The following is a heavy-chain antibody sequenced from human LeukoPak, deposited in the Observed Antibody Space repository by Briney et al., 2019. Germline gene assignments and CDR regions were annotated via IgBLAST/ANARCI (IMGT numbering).Heavy chain of an antibody. J-gene: IGHJ5*02. Sequence: SQTLSLTCAVTGASVSSGGSSWAWIRQPPGKGLEWIGYIYHIVNTFYNPSLQSRVTISVDRAKNQVSLRLTSVTAADTAVYYCARDSYGLGSNYFDPWGQGTQVTVSS. CDR1: GASVSSGGSS. D-gene: IGHD3-10*01. CDR2: IYHIVNT. CDR3: ARDSYGLGSNYFDP. V-gene: IGHV4-30-2*01.